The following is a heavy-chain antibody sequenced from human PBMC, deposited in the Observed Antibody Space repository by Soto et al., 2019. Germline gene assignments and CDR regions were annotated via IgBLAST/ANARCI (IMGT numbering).Heavy chain of an antibody. J-gene: IGHJ6*02. CDR2: IISSSSGI. CDR1: GFTFSSYA. V-gene: IGHV3-48*02. CDR3: VRDYIYALDV. Sequence: PGGSLRLSCAASGFTFSSYAMSWVRQAPGKGLEWVSDIISSSSGIYYADSVKGRFAISRDNAKNTLYLQMNSLRDEDTAVYYCVRDYIYALDVWGQGATVTVSS.